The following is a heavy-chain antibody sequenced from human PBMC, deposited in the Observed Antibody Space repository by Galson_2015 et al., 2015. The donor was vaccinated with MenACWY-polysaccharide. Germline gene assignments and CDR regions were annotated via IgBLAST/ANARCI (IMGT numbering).Heavy chain of an antibody. CDR1: GYSISSGYY. V-gene: IGHV4-38-2*01. J-gene: IGHJ4*02. CDR2: IYHSGST. Sequence: ETLSLTCAVSGYSISSGYYWGWIRQPPGKGLEWIGSIYHSGSTYYNPSLESRVTISVDTSKNQFSLKLSSVTAADTAVYYCARVEKYSGSYYILHWGQGTLVTVSS. D-gene: IGHD1-26*01. CDR3: ARVEKYSGSYYILH.